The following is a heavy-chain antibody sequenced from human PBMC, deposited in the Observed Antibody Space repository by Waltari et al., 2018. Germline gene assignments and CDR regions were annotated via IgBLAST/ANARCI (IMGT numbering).Heavy chain of an antibody. J-gene: IGHJ4*02. V-gene: IGHV3-53*01. CDR2: IYSGGGTT. CDR1: GFNVFSTY. D-gene: IGHD5-12*01. CDR3: ARDRGASGYDFDY. Sequence: VQLVESGGGVVQPERSLRLTCAASGFNVFSTYMSWARQAPGKGLEWVSVIYSGGGTTSYADSVKGRFTISRDDSRNIVYLQMNSLRADDTAVYYCARDRGASGYDFDYWGQGVLVTVSS.